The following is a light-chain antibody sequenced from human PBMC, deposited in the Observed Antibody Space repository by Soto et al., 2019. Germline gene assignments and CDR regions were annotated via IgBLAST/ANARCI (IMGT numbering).Light chain of an antibody. J-gene: IGLJ2*01. Sequence: QSVLTHPPSVSGAPGQRVTISCTGSSSNIGAGYDVHWYQQPPGKVPKLLIYGNSNRPSGVPDRFSGSKSGTSASLAITGLQAEDEAEYYCQSYDSRLSGFVVFGGGTKLTVL. CDR3: QSYDSRLSGFVV. CDR1: SSNIGAGYD. V-gene: IGLV1-40*01. CDR2: GNS.